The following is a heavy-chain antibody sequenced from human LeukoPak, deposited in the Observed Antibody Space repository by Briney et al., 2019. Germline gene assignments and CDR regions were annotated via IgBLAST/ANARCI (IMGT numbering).Heavy chain of an antibody. D-gene: IGHD3-3*01. CDR1: GYTFTSYD. Sequence: ASVKVSCKASGYTFTSYDINWVRQATGQGLEWMGWMNPNSGNTGYAQEFQGRVTITGNTSISTAYMELSSLRSADPAVYYCARGILRFLEWLTNLHYFDYWGQGTLVTVSS. V-gene: IGHV1-8*03. CDR3: ARGILRFLEWLTNLHYFDY. CDR2: MNPNSGNT. J-gene: IGHJ4*02.